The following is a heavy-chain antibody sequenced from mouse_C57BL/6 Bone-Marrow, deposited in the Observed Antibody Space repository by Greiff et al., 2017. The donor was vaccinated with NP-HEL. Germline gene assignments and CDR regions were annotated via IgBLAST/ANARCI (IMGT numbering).Heavy chain of an antibody. Sequence: QVQLQQPGAELVKPGASVKLSCKASGYTFTSYWMHWVKQRPGQGLEWIGMIHPNSGNTYYNEKFKGKATLTADKSSSTAYMELRSLTSEDSAVYFCARGGYGSSSFDYWGQGTTLTVSS. CDR2: IHPNSGNT. J-gene: IGHJ2*01. D-gene: IGHD1-1*01. V-gene: IGHV1-64*01. CDR1: GYTFTSYW. CDR3: ARGGYGSSSFDY.